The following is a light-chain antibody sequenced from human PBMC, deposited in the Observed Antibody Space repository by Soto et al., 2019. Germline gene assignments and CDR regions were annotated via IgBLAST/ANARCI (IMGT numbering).Light chain of an antibody. V-gene: IGKV3-20*01. Sequence: EIVLTQSPVTLSLSLGERATLSFWASDNVKNGALAWYQQKSGQPPRLLIYGVSNRATGIPDRFSGSRSGTDFSLTISKLESEDFAVYYCQQYGDSPSITFGQGTRLEIK. CDR1: DNVKNGA. CDR2: GVS. CDR3: QQYGDSPSIT. J-gene: IGKJ5*01.